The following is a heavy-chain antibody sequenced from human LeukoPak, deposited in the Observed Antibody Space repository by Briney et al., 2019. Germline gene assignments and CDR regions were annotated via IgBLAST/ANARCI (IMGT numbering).Heavy chain of an antibody. J-gene: IGHJ6*02. CDR2: ISGDDST. CDR3: ARHAYHYYYGVDV. Sequence: GGSLSLSCAASGFPVSTNYMSWVRQAPGKGLEWVSVISGDDSTYYADSVKGRFTISRDNSKNTLYLQMHSLRPEDTAVYYCARHAYHYYYGVDVWGQGTTVTVSS. V-gene: IGHV3-66*04. CDR1: GFPVSTNY.